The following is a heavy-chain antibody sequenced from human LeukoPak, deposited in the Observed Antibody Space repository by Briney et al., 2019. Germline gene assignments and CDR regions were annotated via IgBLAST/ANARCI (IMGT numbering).Heavy chain of an antibody. CDR1: GGTFSSYA. D-gene: IGHD6-13*01. V-gene: IGHV1-69*01. CDR3: ARAGGSSSWHTPFDY. J-gene: IGHJ4*02. CDR2: IIPIFVSA. Sequence: SLTVSCKASGGTFSSYAISWVRQAPGQGLEWMGGIIPIFVSANYAQKFQGRVTITADESTSTAYMELRSLRSEDTAVYYCARAGGSSSWHTPFDYWGQGTLVTVSS.